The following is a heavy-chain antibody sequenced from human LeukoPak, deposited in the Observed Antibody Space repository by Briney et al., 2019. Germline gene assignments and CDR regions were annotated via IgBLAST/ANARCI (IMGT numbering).Heavy chain of an antibody. CDR2: IWYDGSKK. Sequence: PGGSLRLSCAASGFTFSSYGMHWVRQAPGKGLEWVAVIWYDGSKKYYADSVKGRFTISRDNSKNTLYLHINSLRDEDTAVYYCAKDFDSSGYYGAFDIWGQGTMVTVSS. J-gene: IGHJ3*02. CDR3: AKDFDSSGYYGAFDI. CDR1: GFTFSSYG. D-gene: IGHD3-22*01. V-gene: IGHV3-33*06.